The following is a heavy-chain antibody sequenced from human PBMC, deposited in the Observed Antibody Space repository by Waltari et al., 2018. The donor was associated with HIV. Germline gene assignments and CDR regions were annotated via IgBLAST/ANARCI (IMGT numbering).Heavy chain of an antibody. CDR2: INENGDEK. CDR3: VRGSGSF. CDR1: GFAFSRYW. D-gene: IGHD2-15*01. Sequence: EVHLAEAGGGCVQPGGSLKVSCEVSGFAFSRYWMSWVRQAPGKGPEWVANINENGDEKYHVDSMKGRFVISRDNTKQSLYLEMKNLRVEDTAVYYCVRGSGSFWGQGTLVTVSS. V-gene: IGHV3-7*04. J-gene: IGHJ4*02.